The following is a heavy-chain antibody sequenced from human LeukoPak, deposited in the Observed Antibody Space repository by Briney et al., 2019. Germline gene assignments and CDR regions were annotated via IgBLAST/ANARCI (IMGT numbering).Heavy chain of an antibody. V-gene: IGHV3-48*04. CDR1: GFTFSSYS. Sequence: GGSLRLSCAASGFTFSSYSMNWVRQAPGKGLEWVSYISSRSRTIYYADSVKGRFTISRDNAKNSLYLQMNSLRAEDTAVYYCARSRGNYYSVIYFDFWGRGTLVTVSS. D-gene: IGHD1-26*01. CDR2: ISSRSRTI. J-gene: IGHJ2*01. CDR3: ARSRGNYYSVIYFDF.